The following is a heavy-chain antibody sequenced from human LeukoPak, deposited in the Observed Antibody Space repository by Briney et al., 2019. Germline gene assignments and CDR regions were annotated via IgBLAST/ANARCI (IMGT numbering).Heavy chain of an antibody. J-gene: IGHJ6*03. V-gene: IGHV3-43*01. Sequence: PGGSLRLSCAASGFTFSSYSMNWVRQAPGKGLEWVSLISWDGGSTYYADSVKGRFTISRDNSKNSLYLQMNSLRTEDTALYYCAAAGIGDYYYMDVWGKGTTVTISS. CDR3: AAAGIGDYYYMDV. D-gene: IGHD6-13*01. CDR1: GFTFSSYS. CDR2: ISWDGGST.